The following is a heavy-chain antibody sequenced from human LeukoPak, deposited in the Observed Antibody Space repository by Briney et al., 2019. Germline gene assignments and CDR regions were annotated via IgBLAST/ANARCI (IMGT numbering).Heavy chain of an antibody. CDR2: IYSGGST. CDR3: ARDLYRTYGSDWFDP. J-gene: IGHJ5*02. Sequence: PGGSLRLSCAASGFTVSSNYMSWVRQAPGKGLEWVSVIYSGGSTYYADSVKGRFTISRDNSKNTLYLQMNSLRAEDTAVYYCARDLYRTYGSDWFDPWGQGTLVTVSS. CDR1: GFTVSSNY. D-gene: IGHD3-10*01. V-gene: IGHV3-53*01.